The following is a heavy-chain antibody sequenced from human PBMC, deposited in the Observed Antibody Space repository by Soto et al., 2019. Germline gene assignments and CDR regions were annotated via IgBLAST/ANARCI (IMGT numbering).Heavy chain of an antibody. D-gene: IGHD3-10*01. J-gene: IGHJ4*02. CDR3: TKEAYCSGSCFDY. CDR1: GFTFSSYV. CDR2: IWYDGSNK. Sequence: QVQLVESGGGVVQPGRSLRLSCAASGFTFSSYVMHWVRQAPGKGLEWVALIWYDGSNKYYADSVKGRFTISRDNSNNTLYLQMNSLRVEDTAVYYCTKEAYCSGSCFDYWGQGTLVTVSS. V-gene: IGHV3-30*18.